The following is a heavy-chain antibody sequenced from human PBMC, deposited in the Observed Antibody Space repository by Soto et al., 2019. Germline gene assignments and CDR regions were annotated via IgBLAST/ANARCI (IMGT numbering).Heavy chain of an antibody. D-gene: IGHD3-16*01. CDR2: TIPIFGTP. CDR3: ARVYDYFHYQIDY. Sequence: QVQLVQSGAEVKKPGSSVKVSCRAPGGTFSSYGISWVRQAPGQGLAWMGGTIPIFGTPNYAQKFQGRVTITADDSTSTAYMELSSLRSDDTAVYYCARVYDYFHYQIDYWGQGTLVTVSS. V-gene: IGHV1-69*01. J-gene: IGHJ4*02. CDR1: GGTFSSYG.